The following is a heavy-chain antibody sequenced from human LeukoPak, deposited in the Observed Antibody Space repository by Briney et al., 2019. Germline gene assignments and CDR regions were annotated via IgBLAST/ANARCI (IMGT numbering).Heavy chain of an antibody. CDR3: ARGGGIAVAGTLPPDY. CDR1: GGTFSSYA. D-gene: IGHD6-19*01. CDR2: IIPIFGTA. V-gene: IGHV1-69*13. Sequence: SVKVSCKASGGTFSSYAISWVRQAPGQGLEWMGGIIPIFGTANYAQKFQGRVTITADESTSTAYMELSSLRSEDTAVYYCARGGGIAVAGTLPPDYWGQGTLVTVSS. J-gene: IGHJ4*02.